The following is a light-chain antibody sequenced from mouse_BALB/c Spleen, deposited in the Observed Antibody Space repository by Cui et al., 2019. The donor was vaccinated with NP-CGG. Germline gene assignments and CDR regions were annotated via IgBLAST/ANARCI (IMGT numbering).Light chain of an antibody. Sequence: QAVVTQESALNTSPGETVTLTCRSSTGPVTTSNYANWVQEKPDHLFTGLIGGTNNRAPGVPARFSGSLIGDKAALTITGAQTEDEAIYFCALWYSNHWVFGGGTKLTVL. CDR1: TGPVTTSNY. J-gene: IGLJ1*01. CDR3: ALWYSNHWV. CDR2: GTN. V-gene: IGLV1*01.